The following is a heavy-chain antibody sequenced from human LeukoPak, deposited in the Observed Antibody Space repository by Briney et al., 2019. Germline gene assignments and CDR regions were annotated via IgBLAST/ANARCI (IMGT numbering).Heavy chain of an antibody. Sequence: QAARYLTFSCAASGFTFSSYGMHWVRHAPGMGLVWVVVISYDGSNKYYADYVKGRLTISRDNSKNTLYLQMNSLRAEDTAVYDCAPQEGRYRTRDDYCYFIDLWGRGTLVTVSS. V-gene: IGHV3-30*03. CDR3: APQEGRYRTRDDYCYFIDL. D-gene: IGHD5-18*01. CDR2: ISYDGSNK. J-gene: IGHJ5*02. CDR1: GFTFSSYG.